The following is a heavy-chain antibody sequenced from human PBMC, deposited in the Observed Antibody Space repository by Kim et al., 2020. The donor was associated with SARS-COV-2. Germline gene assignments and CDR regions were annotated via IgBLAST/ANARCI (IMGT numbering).Heavy chain of an antibody. V-gene: IGHV1-69*13. D-gene: IGHD5-18*01. Sequence: SVKVSCKASGGTFSSYAISWVRQAPGQGLEWMGGIIPIFGTANYAQKFQGRVTITADESTSTAYMELSSLRSEDTAVYYCARDREDTAYYYYGMDVWGQGTTVTVSS. CDR3: ARDREDTAYYYYGMDV. CDR1: GGTFSSYA. CDR2: IIPIFGTA. J-gene: IGHJ6*02.